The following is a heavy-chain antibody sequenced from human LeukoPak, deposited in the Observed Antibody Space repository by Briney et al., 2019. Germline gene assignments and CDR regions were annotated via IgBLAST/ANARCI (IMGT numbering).Heavy chain of an antibody. CDR3: ARSLPYGTTWYGRSDF. CDR2: IRQDGDTK. Sequence: PGGSLRLSCAASGFPFNAYWMTWVRQAPGKGLELVANIRQDGDTKYYVDSVEGRFTISRDNAMNSLYLQMNSLRAEDTAIYYCARSLPYGTTWYGRSDFWGQGTLVTVSS. CDR1: GFPFNAYW. D-gene: IGHD6-13*01. V-gene: IGHV3-7*03. J-gene: IGHJ4*02.